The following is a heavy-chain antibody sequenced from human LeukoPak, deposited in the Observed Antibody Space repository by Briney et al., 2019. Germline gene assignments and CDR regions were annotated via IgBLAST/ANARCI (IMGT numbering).Heavy chain of an antibody. V-gene: IGHV3-48*01. D-gene: IGHD5-12*01. CDR1: GFTFSGYS. CDR3: ASSTPGGYDFK. J-gene: IGHJ4*02. Sequence: AGGSLRLSCAASGFTFSGYSMNWVRQAPGKGLEWVSYISSSSSTIYYADSVKGRFTISRDNAKKSLYLQMNSLRAEDTAVYYCASSTPGGYDFKWGQGTLVTVSS. CDR2: ISSSSSTI.